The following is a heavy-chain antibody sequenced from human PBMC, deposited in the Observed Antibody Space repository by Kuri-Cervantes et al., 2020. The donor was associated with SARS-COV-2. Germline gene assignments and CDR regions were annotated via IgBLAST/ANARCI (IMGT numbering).Heavy chain of an antibody. D-gene: IGHD3-10*01. V-gene: IGHV3-30*02. Sequence: GGSLRLSCVVSGFTFSNYGMHWVRQTPSRGLEWVAFIWNDGSNKYYADSVKGRFTISRDNSKNTLYLQMDSLRGDDTAVYYCAKGVVGVGYSVPLQGSGEPYGMDVWGQGTTVTVSS. CDR1: GFTFSNYG. CDR3: AKGVVGVGYSVPLQGSGEPYGMDV. J-gene: IGHJ6*02. CDR2: IWNDGSNK.